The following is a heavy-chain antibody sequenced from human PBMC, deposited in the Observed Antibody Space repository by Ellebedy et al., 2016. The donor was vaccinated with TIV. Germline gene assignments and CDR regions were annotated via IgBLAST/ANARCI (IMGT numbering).Heavy chain of an antibody. CDR3: ARVSGKYYFDY. D-gene: IGHD2-8*01. CDR2: MSSDGTYK. CDR1: GFTFSWFA. J-gene: IGHJ4*02. V-gene: IGHV3-30*04. Sequence: GESLKISXAASGFTFSWFAMHWVRQAPGKGLEWVAVMSSDGTYKNYADSVKGRFTISRDNFKSTLFLQMNTLTAEDTAVYYCARVSGKYYFDYWGQGTLVTVSS.